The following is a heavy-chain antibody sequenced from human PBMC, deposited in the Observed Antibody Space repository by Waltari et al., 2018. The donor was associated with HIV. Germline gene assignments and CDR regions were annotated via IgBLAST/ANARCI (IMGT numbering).Heavy chain of an antibody. CDR3: ARPGLAYCGGDCYYHF. CDR1: GYRVTTYW. J-gene: IGHJ4*02. V-gene: IGHV5-51*01. D-gene: IGHD2-21*02. Sequence: VQLVQSGTEVKKPGESLTISCKASGYRVTTYWLAWVRQRPGKGLEWMGIGYPGDSWTRYRPSFEGQVTISVDKSIATAYLQWSSLKASDSAVYYCARPGLAYCGGDCYYHFWGQGTLVSVSS. CDR2: GYPGDSWT.